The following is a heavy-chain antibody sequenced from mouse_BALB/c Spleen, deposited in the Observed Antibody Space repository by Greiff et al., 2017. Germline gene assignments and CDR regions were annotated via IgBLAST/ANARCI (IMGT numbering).Heavy chain of an antibody. V-gene: IGHV6-6*02. CDR3: TYRYDGAWFAY. J-gene: IGHJ3*01. D-gene: IGHD2-14*01. CDR1: GFTFSNYW. Sequence: EVQLQESGGGLVQPGGSMKLSCVASGFTFSNYWMNWVRQSPEKGLEWVAEIRLKSNNYATHYAESVKGRFTISRDDSKSSVYLQMNNLRAEDTGIYYCTYRYDGAWFAYWGQGTLVTVSA. CDR2: IRLKSNNYAT.